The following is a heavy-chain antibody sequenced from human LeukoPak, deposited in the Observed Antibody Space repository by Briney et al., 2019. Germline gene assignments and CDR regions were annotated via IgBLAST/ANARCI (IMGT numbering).Heavy chain of an antibody. CDR1: GFTFDDYA. D-gene: IGHD2-15*01. V-gene: IGHV3-9*03. CDR2: ISWNSGSI. CDR3: ARGSLGYCSGGSCYFDY. Sequence: GGSLPLSCAASGFTFDDYAMHGLRQAPGKGLEWVSGISWNSGSIDYADSVQGRFTISRDNAKNSLYLQMNSLRAEDMALYYCARGSLGYCSGGSCYFDYWGQGTLVTVSS. J-gene: IGHJ4*02.